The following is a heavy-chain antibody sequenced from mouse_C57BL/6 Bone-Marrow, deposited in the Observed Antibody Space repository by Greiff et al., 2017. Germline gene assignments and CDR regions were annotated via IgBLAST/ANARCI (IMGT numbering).Heavy chain of an antibody. Sequence: EVKLVESGGGLVQPGGSPKLSCAASGFTFSDYYMYWVRQTPEKRLEWVAYISNGGGSTYYPATVQGRFTISRDNAKNTLYLQMSRLKAEDTAMYYCATGAQPTDFDYWGQGTTLTVSS. CDR2: ISNGGGST. D-gene: IGHD3-2*02. J-gene: IGHJ2*01. CDR1: GFTFSDYY. V-gene: IGHV5-12*01. CDR3: ATGAQPTDFDY.